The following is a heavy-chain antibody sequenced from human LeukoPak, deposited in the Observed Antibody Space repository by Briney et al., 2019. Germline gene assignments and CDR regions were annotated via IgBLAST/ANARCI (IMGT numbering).Heavy chain of an antibody. V-gene: IGHV3-23*01. CDR1: GFTFSAYA. D-gene: IGHD1-26*01. J-gene: IGHJ4*02. Sequence: PGGSLRLSCAASGFTFSAYAMSWVRQAPGKGLEWVSAISDSGSSTYYADSVKGRFTISRDNSKNTLYLQMNSPKAEDTAVNYCAKKAVGTSTGGPFDYWGQGTLVIVSS. CDR3: AKKAVGTSTGGPFDY. CDR2: ISDSGSST.